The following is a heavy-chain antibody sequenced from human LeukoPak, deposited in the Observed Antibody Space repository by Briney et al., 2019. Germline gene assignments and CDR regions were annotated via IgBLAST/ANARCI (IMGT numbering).Heavy chain of an antibody. J-gene: IGHJ5*02. V-gene: IGHV1-46*01. D-gene: IGHD3-10*01. Sequence: ASVKVSCEASGNTFTSYDLHWVRQAPGQGLEWMGIINPSGGSTSYAQKFQGRVTMTRDTSTSTVYMELSSLRSEDTAVYYCARAYGPGSYLWENWFDPWGQGTLVTV. CDR2: INPSGGST. CDR1: GNTFTSYD. CDR3: ARAYGPGSYLWENWFDP.